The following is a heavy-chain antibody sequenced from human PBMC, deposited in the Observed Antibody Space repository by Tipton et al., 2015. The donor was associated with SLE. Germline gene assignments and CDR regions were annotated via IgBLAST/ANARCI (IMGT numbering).Heavy chain of an antibody. CDR3: ARLRDYFGSGSYYDPDYGMDV. CDR2: IYTSGST. Sequence: TLSLTCTVSGGSISSYYWSWIRQPAGKGLEWIGRIYTSGSTNYNPSLKSRVTMPVDTSKNQFSLKLSSVTAADTAVYYCARLRDYFGSGSYYDPDYGMDVWGQGTTVTVSS. D-gene: IGHD3-10*01. V-gene: IGHV4-4*07. CDR1: GGSISSYY. J-gene: IGHJ6*02.